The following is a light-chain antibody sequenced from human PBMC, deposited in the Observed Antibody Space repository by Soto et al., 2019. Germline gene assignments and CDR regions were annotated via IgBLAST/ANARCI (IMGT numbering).Light chain of an antibody. Sequence: QSALTQRASVSGSPGQSITISCTGTSSDVGLSWYQHHPGKAPKLMIYEVTNRPSGVSDRFSGSKSGNTASLTISGLQTEDDADYYCCSFTSINTWVFGGGTKVTVL. J-gene: IGLJ3*02. CDR1: SSDVGL. CDR3: CSFTSINTWV. V-gene: IGLV2-14*01. CDR2: EVT.